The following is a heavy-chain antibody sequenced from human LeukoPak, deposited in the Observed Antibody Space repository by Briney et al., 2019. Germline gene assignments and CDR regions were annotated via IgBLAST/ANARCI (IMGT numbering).Heavy chain of an antibody. CDR1: GYTFTGYY. V-gene: IGHV1-69*05. Sequence: ASVKVSCKASGYTFTGYYMHWVRQAPGQGLEWMGGIIPIFGTANYAQKFQGRVTITTDESTSAAYMELSSLRSEDTAVYYCASLFRRNPLSDCSSTSCYTFSQRSYYYYYYMDVWGKGTTVTVSS. CDR3: ASLFRRNPLSDCSSTSCYTFSQRSYYYYYYMDV. CDR2: IIPIFGTA. D-gene: IGHD2-2*02. J-gene: IGHJ6*03.